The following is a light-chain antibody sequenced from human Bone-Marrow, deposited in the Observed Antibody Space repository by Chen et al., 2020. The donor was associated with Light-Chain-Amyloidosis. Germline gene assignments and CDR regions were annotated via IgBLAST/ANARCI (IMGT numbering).Light chain of an antibody. CDR2: NTD. CDR3: GLYLGSGVWV. Sequence: QTVVTQEPSFSVSPGGTVTLTCGLSSGSVSTDYYPSWYQQTPGQAPRTLIYNTDTRSSGVPDRLSGSILGNKAALTISGAQEDDESDYYCGLYLGSGVWVFGGGTKLTVL. CDR1: SGSVSTDYY. V-gene: IGLV8-61*01. J-gene: IGLJ3*02.